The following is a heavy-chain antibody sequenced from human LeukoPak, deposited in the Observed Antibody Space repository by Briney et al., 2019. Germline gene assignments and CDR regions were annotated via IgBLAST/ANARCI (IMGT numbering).Heavy chain of an antibody. CDR1: GFTFSSYA. J-gene: IGHJ4*02. CDR2: ISGSGGST. V-gene: IGHV3-23*01. CDR3: AKERITMIVVVITREHYDY. D-gene: IGHD3-22*01. Sequence: GGSLRLSCAASGFTFSSYAMSWVRQAPGNGLEWVSAISGSGGSTYYADSVKGRFTISRDNSKNTLYLQMNSLRAEDTAVYYCAKERITMIVVVITREHYDYWGQGTLVTVSS.